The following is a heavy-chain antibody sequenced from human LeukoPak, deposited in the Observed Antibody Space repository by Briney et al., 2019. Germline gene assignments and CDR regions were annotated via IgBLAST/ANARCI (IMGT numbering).Heavy chain of an antibody. D-gene: IGHD3-10*01. Sequence: GASVKVSCKASGYTFTSYGISWVRQAPGQGLEWMGWISAYNGNTNYAQKLQGRVTMTTDTSTSTAYMELRSLRSDDTAVYYCARGAHMVRGGKRFDPWGQGTLVTVSS. CDR1: GYTFTSYG. CDR2: ISAYNGNT. CDR3: ARGAHMVRGGKRFDP. J-gene: IGHJ5*02. V-gene: IGHV1-18*01.